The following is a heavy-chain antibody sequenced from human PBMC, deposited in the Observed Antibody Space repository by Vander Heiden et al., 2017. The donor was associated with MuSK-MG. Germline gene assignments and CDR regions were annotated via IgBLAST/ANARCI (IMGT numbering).Heavy chain of an antibody. CDR1: GFTLSDYY. V-gene: IGHV3-11*01. J-gene: IGHJ4*02. D-gene: IGHD3-10*01. CDR3: ARIELWSHYYFDY. CDR2: ISSTGSTI. Sequence: QGQLVESGGNLVKPGGSLRLSCEASGFTLSDYYMTWSRPGAGKGLEWVSYISSTGSTIYYADSVKGRFTISRDNAKNSLYLQINSLRAEDTAVYYGARIELWSHYYFDYWGQGTLGTVSS.